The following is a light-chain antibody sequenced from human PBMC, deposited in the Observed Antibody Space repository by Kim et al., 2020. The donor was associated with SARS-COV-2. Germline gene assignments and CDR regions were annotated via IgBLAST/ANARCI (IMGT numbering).Light chain of an antibody. CDR1: NSNIGSNY. J-gene: IGLJ2*01. CDR3: AAWDDRLSGPT. Sequence: QSVLTQPPSASGTPVERVTIFCSGRNSNIGSNYVYWYQQLPGTAPRLLIYKNNQRPSGVPDRISGSKSGTSASLAISGLRSEDEADYYCAAWDDRLSGPTFGGGTQLTVL. CDR2: KNN. V-gene: IGLV1-47*01.